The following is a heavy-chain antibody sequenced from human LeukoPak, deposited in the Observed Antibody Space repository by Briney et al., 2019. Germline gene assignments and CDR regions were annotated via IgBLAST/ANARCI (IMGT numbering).Heavy chain of an antibody. CDR3: ARGHAPIFELLYPYNWFDP. Sequence: SETLSLTCAVYGGSFSGYYWSWIRQPPGQGLEWIGEINHSGSTNYNPSLKSRVTISVDTSKNQFSLKLSSVTAADTAVYYCARGHAPIFELLYPYNWFDPWGQGTLVTVSS. CDR2: INHSGST. D-gene: IGHD2-2*02. CDR1: GGSFSGYY. J-gene: IGHJ5*02. V-gene: IGHV4-34*01.